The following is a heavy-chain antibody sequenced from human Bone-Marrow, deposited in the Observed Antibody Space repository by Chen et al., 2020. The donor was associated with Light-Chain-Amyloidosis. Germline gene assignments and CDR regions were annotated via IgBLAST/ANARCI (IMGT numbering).Heavy chain of an antibody. CDR1: GYTFPNYW. Sequence: EVQLEQSGPEVKKPGESLTISCKGSGYTFPNYWIGWVRQMPGKGLEWMGVIYPDDSDARYSPSFEGQVTISADKSITTAYLQWRSLKASDTAMYYCARRRDGYNLDYWGQGTLVTVSS. CDR2: IYPDDSDA. CDR3: ARRRDGYNLDY. D-gene: IGHD5-12*01. V-gene: IGHV5-51*01. J-gene: IGHJ4*02.